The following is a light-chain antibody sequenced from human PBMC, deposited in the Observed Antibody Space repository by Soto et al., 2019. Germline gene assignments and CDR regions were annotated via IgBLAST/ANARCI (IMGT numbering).Light chain of an antibody. CDR3: QQYDTSPRT. J-gene: IGKJ1*01. CDR2: ATS. V-gene: IGKV3-20*01. Sequence: EIVLTQSPGTLSLSPGEGATLSCRASQTVNINYLAWYQQKPGQAPRPLMYATSNRATGIPDRFRGSGSGTDFTLTISRLEPEDFAMYYCQQYDTSPRTFGQWTMVEI. CDR1: QTVNINY.